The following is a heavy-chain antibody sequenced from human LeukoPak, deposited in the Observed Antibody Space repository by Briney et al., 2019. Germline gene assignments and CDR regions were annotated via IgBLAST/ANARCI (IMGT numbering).Heavy chain of an antibody. CDR2: IYGSGST. Sequence: SETLSLTCSVSGGSISGWYWSLIRQPPGKGLEWIGDIYGSGSTNSNASLKSRVTISLDTSRNRISLNLTSVTATDTAVYYCARQTSLPGFAGGLGFNYWGPGTLVTVSS. J-gene: IGHJ4*02. CDR3: ARQTSLPGFAGGLGFNY. V-gene: IGHV4-59*08. CDR1: GGSISGWY. D-gene: IGHD4-23*01.